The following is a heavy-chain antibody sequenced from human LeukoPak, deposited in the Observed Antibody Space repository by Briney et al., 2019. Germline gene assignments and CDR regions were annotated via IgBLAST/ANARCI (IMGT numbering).Heavy chain of an antibody. CDR1: GFTFSSYW. J-gene: IGHJ4*02. Sequence: GGSLRLSCAASGFTFSSYWMTWVRQAPGKGREWVASIKQDGSEKYYVDSVKGRFTISRDNSKNTLYLQMNSLRAEDTAVYYCAKDSKDSSGYYYGYWGQGTLVTVSS. D-gene: IGHD3-22*01. CDR3: AKDSKDSSGYYYGY. CDR2: IKQDGSEK. V-gene: IGHV3-7*01.